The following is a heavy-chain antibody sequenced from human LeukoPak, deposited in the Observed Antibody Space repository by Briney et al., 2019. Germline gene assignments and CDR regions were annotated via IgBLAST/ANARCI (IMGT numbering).Heavy chain of an antibody. CDR3: GKSLIYGHDY. D-gene: IGHD3-10*01. Sequence: PGGSLRLSCAASGFTFSSYVMTWVRQAPGKGLEWVSSVNDGGGSTFYADSVKGRFTISRDNSKKTLYLQMNSLRAEDTAVYYCGKSLIYGHDYWGQGTLVTVSS. CDR2: VNDGGGST. J-gene: IGHJ4*02. V-gene: IGHV3-23*01. CDR1: GFTFSSYV.